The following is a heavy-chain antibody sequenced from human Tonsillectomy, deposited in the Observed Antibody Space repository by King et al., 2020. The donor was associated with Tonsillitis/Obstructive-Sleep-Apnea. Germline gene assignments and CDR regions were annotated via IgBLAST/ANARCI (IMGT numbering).Heavy chain of an antibody. CDR3: ARDYSSSSGHALDF. J-gene: IGHJ4*02. CDR1: GYTFTNYA. Sequence: QLVRSGAEVKKPGASMKVSCKASGYTFTNYAMHWVRQAPGQRLEWMGWINAGNGKTKYSQKFQGRLSISRDTPASTAYMELSSLRSEDTAVYYCARDYSSSSGHALDFWGQGTLVTVSS. CDR2: INAGNGKT. V-gene: IGHV1-3*01. D-gene: IGHD6-6*01.